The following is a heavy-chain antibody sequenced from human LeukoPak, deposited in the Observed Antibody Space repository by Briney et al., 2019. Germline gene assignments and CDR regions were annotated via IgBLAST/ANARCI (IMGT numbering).Heavy chain of an antibody. D-gene: IGHD3-3*01. V-gene: IGHV4-59*08. CDR3: ARHKLAGDYDFWSGAIGSFDI. CDR1: GGSISSYY. CDR2: IYYSGST. Sequence: SETLSLTCTVSGGSISSYYWSWIRQPPGKGPEWIGYIYYSGSTNYNPSLKSRVTISVDTSKNQFSLKLSSVTAADTAVYYCARHKLAGDYDFWSGAIGSFDIWGQGTMVTVSS. J-gene: IGHJ3*02.